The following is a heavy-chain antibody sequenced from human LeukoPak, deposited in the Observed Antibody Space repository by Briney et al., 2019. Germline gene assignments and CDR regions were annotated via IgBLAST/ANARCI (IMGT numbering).Heavy chain of an antibody. CDR3: ARDGLWFGETHFDY. Sequence: PGGSLRLSCAASGFTFSSYWMSWVRQAPGKGLEWVADIKQDGSEKYYVDSVKGRFTISRDNAKNSLYLQMNSLRAEDTAVYYCARDGLWFGETHFDYWGQGTLVTVSS. CDR1: GFTFSSYW. D-gene: IGHD3-10*01. V-gene: IGHV3-7*03. CDR2: IKQDGSEK. J-gene: IGHJ4*02.